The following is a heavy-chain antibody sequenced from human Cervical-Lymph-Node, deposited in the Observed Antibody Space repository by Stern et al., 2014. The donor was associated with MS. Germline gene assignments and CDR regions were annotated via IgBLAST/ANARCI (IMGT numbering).Heavy chain of an antibody. CDR3: ASAPGVTTLPTHFDY. J-gene: IGHJ4*02. CDR2: IIPLFGST. D-gene: IGHD2-21*02. V-gene: IGHV1-69*06. Sequence: VQLVESGAELKKPGSSVRVSCKTSGVTFSNYAFSWVQQAPGQGLEWMGGIIPLFGSTVYPRKFQGRVTITADKSTTTVYMDLSSLRSEDTAVYYCASAPGVTTLPTHFDYWGQGTLVTVS. CDR1: GVTFSNYA.